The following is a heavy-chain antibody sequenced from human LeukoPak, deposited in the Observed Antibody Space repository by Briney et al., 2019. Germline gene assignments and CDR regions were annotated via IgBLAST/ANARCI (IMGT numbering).Heavy chain of an antibody. V-gene: IGHV3-53*05. CDR3: ARDPGGGPTHGF. CDR1: GVTVGNNY. D-gene: IGHD1-26*01. CDR2: IYSDGST. J-gene: IGHJ4*02. Sequence: GGSLRLSCAASGVTVGNNYMSWVRQPPGKGLEWISVIYSDGSTYYADSVKGRFTISRDSSENTLYLQMNSLRAEDTAVYYCARDPGGGPTHGFWGQGTLVTVSS.